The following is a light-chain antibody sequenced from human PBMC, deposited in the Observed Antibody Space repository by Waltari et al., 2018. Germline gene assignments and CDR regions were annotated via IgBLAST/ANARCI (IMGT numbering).Light chain of an antibody. CDR1: QSLSGY. V-gene: IGKV1-39*01. J-gene: IGKJ4*01. Sequence: DIQMTHAPSSLSASVGDRVTITCRASQSLSGYLNWYQQKPGKAPKVLIYATSSLQSGVPSRFSGSGSGTDFTLTITSLQPEDFATYYCQQSYRTPPLTFGGGTKVEIK. CDR3: QQSYRTPPLT. CDR2: ATS.